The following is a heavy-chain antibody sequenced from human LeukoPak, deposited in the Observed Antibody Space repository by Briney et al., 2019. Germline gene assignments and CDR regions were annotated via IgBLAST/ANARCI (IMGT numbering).Heavy chain of an antibody. CDR1: GFTFSSYW. V-gene: IGHV3-7*03. J-gene: IGHJ4*02. CDR3: ASVYYYDSSGNFDY. CDR2: IEQDGSEK. D-gene: IGHD3-22*01. Sequence: GGSLRLSCAASGFTFSSYWMSWVRQAPGKGLEWVANIEQDGSEKYYVDSVKGRFTISRDNAKNSLYLQMNSLRAEDTAVYYCASVYYYDSSGNFDYWGQGTLVTVSS.